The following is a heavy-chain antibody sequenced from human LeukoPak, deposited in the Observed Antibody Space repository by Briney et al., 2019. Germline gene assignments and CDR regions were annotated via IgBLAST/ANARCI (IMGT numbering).Heavy chain of an antibody. CDR3: ARQLGISSRHYYYYYYMDV. Sequence: PGGSLRLSCAASGFTFSDYYMSWIRQAPGKGLEWVSYISSSGSTIYYADSVKGRFTISRDNAKNSLYLQMNSLRAEDTAVYYCARQLGISSRHYYYYYYMDVWGKGTTVTVSS. V-gene: IGHV3-11*04. D-gene: IGHD6-13*01. CDR2: ISSSGSTI. CDR1: GFTFSDYY. J-gene: IGHJ6*03.